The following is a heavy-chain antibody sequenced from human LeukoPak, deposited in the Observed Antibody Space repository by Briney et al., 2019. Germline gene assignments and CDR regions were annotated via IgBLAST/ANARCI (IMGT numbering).Heavy chain of an antibody. CDR3: AKVSWIVVVQYFYYMDV. CDR1: GFTFSSYA. V-gene: IGHV3-23*01. Sequence: GGSLRLSCAASGFTFSSYAMSWVRQAPGKGLEWVSAISGSGGSTYYADSVKGRFTISRGNSKNTLYLQMNSLRAEDTAVYYCAKVSWIVVVQYFYYMDVWGKGTTVTVSS. J-gene: IGHJ6*03. CDR2: ISGSGGST. D-gene: IGHD3-22*01.